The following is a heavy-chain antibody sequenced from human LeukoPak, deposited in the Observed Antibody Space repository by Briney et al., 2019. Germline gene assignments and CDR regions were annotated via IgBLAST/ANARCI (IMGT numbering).Heavy chain of an antibody. J-gene: IGHJ1*01. Sequence: VASLKVSCKASGYTFTGYYMHWVRQAPGQGLEWMGWINPNSGGPNYGQKFQGRVTMTRDTSISTAYMELSRLRSDDTAVYYCARGGPGYYDSSGYYPDAEYFQHWGQGTLVTVSS. CDR1: GYTFTGYY. D-gene: IGHD3-22*01. CDR3: ARGGPGYYDSSGYYPDAEYFQH. CDR2: INPNSGGP. V-gene: IGHV1-2*02.